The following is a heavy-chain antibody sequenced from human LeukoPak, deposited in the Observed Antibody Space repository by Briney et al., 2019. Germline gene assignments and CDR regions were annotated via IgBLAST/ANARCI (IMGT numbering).Heavy chain of an antibody. CDR1: GFAFSSYW. Sequence: SGGSLRLSCAASGFAFSSYWMSWVRQAPGKGLEWVANIKKDGSEKYYVDSVKGRFTISRDNAKKSLYLQMNSLRAEDTAVYYCAKAGVAYYDFWSGSDYYMDVWGKGTTVTVSS. D-gene: IGHD3-3*01. V-gene: IGHV3-7*01. CDR2: IKKDGSEK. J-gene: IGHJ6*03. CDR3: AKAGVAYYDFWSGSDYYMDV.